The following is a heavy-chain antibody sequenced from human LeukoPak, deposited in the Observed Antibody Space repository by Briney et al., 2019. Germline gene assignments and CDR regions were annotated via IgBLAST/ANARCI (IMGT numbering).Heavy chain of an antibody. CDR2: IRSKAYGGTP. V-gene: IGHV3-49*04. J-gene: IGHJ4*02. CDR1: GFTFSSYW. D-gene: IGHD3-10*01. Sequence: PGGSLRLSCAASGFTFSSYWMSWVRQAPGKGLEWVSFIRSKAYGGTPEYAASVKGRFTIPRDDSKSIAYLQMDSLKTEDTALYYCARRGTWSGSIALDHWGQGALVTVSS. CDR3: ARRGTWSGSIALDH.